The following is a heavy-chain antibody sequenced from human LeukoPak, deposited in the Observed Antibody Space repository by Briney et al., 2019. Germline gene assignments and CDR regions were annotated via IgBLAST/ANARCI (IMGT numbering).Heavy chain of an antibody. J-gene: IGHJ4*02. CDR2: IYYSGST. V-gene: IGHV4-39*01. Sequence: PSETLSLTCTVSGGSISSRSYYWGWIRQPPGKGLEWIGSIYYSGSTYYNPFLKSRVTISVDTSKKQFSLKLSSVTAADTAVYYCARQDYSSSNPRSPKFDYWGQGTLVTVSS. D-gene: IGHD6-6*01. CDR1: GGSISSRSYY. CDR3: ARQDYSSSNPRSPKFDY.